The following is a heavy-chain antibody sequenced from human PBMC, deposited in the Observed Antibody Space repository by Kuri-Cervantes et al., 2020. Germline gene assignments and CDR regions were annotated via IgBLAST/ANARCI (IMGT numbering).Heavy chain of an antibody. J-gene: IGHJ4*02. Sequence: GGSLRLSCKGSGYSFATYWIGWVRQMPGKGLEWMGNIYPGDSDTRYSPSFQGQVTISADKSITTAYLQWSSLKASDTAMYYCARHSKFSDSREDGFDYWGQGTLVTVSS. CDR2: IYPGDSDT. CDR3: ARHSKFSDSREDGFDY. CDR1: GYSFATYW. D-gene: IGHD5-24*01. V-gene: IGHV5-51*01.